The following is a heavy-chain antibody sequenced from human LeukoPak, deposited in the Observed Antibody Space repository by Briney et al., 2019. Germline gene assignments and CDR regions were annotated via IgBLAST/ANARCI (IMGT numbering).Heavy chain of an antibody. J-gene: IGHJ4*02. CDR2: IYTSGST. V-gene: IGHV4-4*07. Sequence: SETLSLTCTVSGGSISSYYWSWIRQPAGKGLEWIGRIYTSGSTNYNPSLKSRVTMSVDTSKNQFSLRLTSVTAADTAVYYCARPLTGYSNSFVFWGQGTLVTVSS. CDR3: ARPLTGYSNSFVF. CDR1: GGSISSYY. D-gene: IGHD4-11*01.